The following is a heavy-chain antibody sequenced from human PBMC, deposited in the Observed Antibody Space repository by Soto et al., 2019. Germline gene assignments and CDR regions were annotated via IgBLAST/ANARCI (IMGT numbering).Heavy chain of an antibody. J-gene: IGHJ4*02. CDR2: ISGSGGST. CDR1: GFTFSSYA. Sequence: GGSLRPSCAASGFTFSSYAMSWVRQAPGKGLEWVSAISGSGGSTYYADSVKGRFTISRDNSKNTLYLQMNSLRAEDTAVYYCAKITYYYDSSGYRNPYFDYWGQGTLVTVSS. V-gene: IGHV3-23*01. D-gene: IGHD3-22*01. CDR3: AKITYYYDSSGYRNPYFDY.